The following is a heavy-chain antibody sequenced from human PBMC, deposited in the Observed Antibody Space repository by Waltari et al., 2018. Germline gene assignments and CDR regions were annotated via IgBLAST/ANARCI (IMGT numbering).Heavy chain of an antibody. Sequence: QVQLQESGPGLVKPSETLSLTCTVSGGSISSHYWSWIRQPPGKGLEWIGYIYYSGSTNYNPSIKSRVTISVDTYKNQFSLKLSSVTAADTAVYYCARGVRGAWSYCSGGSCSGQEFDYWGQGTLVTVSS. CDR3: ARGVRGAWSYCSGGSCSGQEFDY. V-gene: IGHV4-59*11. CDR1: GGSISSHY. CDR2: IYYSGST. J-gene: IGHJ4*02. D-gene: IGHD2-15*01.